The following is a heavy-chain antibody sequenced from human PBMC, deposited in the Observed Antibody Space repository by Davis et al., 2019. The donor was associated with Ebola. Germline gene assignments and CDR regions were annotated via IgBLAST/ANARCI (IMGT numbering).Heavy chain of an antibody. CDR1: GFTFSSYW. V-gene: IGHV3-7*01. J-gene: IGHJ4*02. D-gene: IGHD3-22*01. CDR3: ARDSPDPYYYDSSGYTPGYFDL. Sequence: GESLKISCAASGFTFSSYWMSWVRQAPGKGLEWVANIKQDGSDKYYADSVQGRFTISRDDSKNTLFLQMNSLTAEDTAVYYCARDSPDPYYYDSSGYTPGYFDLWGQGALVTGSS. CDR2: IKQDGSDK.